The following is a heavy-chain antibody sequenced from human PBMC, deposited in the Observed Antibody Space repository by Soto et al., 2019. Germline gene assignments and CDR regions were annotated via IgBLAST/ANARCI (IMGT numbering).Heavy chain of an antibody. CDR1: GYSFAGYW. Sequence: ESLKISCKGSGYSFAGYWITWVRQKPGKGLEWMGRIDPSDSQTYYSPSFRGHVTISVTKSITTVFLQWSSLRASDTAMYYCARQIYDSDTGPNFQYHFDSWGKGTQVTVSS. CDR2: IDPSDSQT. J-gene: IGHJ4*02. D-gene: IGHD3-22*01. V-gene: IGHV5-10-1*01. CDR3: ARQIYDSDTGPNFQYHFDS.